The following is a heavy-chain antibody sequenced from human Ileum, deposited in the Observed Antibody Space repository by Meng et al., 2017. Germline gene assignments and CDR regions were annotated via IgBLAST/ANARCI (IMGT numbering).Heavy chain of an antibody. Sequence: QMQLQESGPGLVKPSGTLSLTCGVSGVSFSSGNWWGWVRQPPGKGLEWNGEIFHTGNTNYNPSLQSRVSLSIDKSKNQFSLKVISVTAADTAVYYCVNYCSGGKCSPNEKTQHWGQGTLVTVSS. CDR2: IFHTGNT. J-gene: IGHJ1*01. CDR1: GVSFSSGNW. D-gene: IGHD2-15*01. V-gene: IGHV4-4*02. CDR3: VNYCSGGKCSPNEKTQH.